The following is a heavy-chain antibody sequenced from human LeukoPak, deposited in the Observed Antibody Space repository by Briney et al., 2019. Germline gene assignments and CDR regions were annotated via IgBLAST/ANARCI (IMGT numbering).Heavy chain of an antibody. V-gene: IGHV4-59*01. CDR3: ARVAMVTLNANAFDI. CDR1: GGSISSYY. CDR2: IYYSGST. J-gene: IGHJ3*02. Sequence: PSETLSLTCTVSGGSISSYYWSWIRQPPGKGLEWIGYIYYSGSTNYNPSLKSRVTISVDTSKNQFSLKLSSVTAADTAVYYCARVAMVTLNANAFDIWGQGTMVTVSS. D-gene: IGHD2-21*02.